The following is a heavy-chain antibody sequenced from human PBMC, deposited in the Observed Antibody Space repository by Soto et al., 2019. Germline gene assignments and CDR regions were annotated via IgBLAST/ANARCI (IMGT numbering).Heavy chain of an antibody. CDR2: IYYTGST. CDR1: GGSVSSGTYY. D-gene: IGHD3-22*01. V-gene: IGHV4-61*01. Sequence: QLQLQESGPGLVKPSETLSLTCTVSGGSVSSGTYYWSWIRQPPGKGLEWIGYIYYTGSTKYNPSLESRVTISLASSKNQFSLKLSSVTAADTAVYYCARSSDSSGYYYRLGYWGQGTLVTVSS. CDR3: ARSSDSSGYYYRLGY. J-gene: IGHJ4*02.